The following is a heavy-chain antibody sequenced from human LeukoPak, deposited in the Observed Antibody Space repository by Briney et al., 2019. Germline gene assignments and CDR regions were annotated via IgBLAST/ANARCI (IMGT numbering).Heavy chain of an antibody. V-gene: IGHV7-4-1*02. CDR3: AWSAAIGLVDY. CDR1: GYTFTSHH. D-gene: IGHD2-2*01. Sequence: ASVKVSCKASGYTFTSHHVHWVRQAPGQGLEWMGWINTNTGNPTYAQGFTGRFVFSLDTSVSTAYLQISSLKAEDTAVYYCAWSAAIGLVDYWGQGTLVTVSS. J-gene: IGHJ4*02. CDR2: INTNTGNP.